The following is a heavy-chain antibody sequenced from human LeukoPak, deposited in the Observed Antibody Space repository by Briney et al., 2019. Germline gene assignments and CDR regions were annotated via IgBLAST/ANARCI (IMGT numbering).Heavy chain of an antibody. J-gene: IGHJ5*02. CDR3: AREVHEYQLLNNWFDP. V-gene: IGHV3-48*03. CDR1: GFTFSSYE. CDR2: ISSSGSTI. Sequence: GGSLRLSCAASGFTFSSYEMNWVRQAPGKGLEWVSYISSSGSTIYYADSVKGRFTISRDNAKNSLYLQMNSLRAEDTAVYYCAREVHEYQLLNNWFDPWGQGTLVTVSS. D-gene: IGHD2-2*01.